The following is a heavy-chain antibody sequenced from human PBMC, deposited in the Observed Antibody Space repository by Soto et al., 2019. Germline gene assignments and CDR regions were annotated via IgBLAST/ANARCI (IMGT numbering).Heavy chain of an antibody. Sequence: QVQLQESGPGLVKPSETMSLSCTVSGGSISSYYWSWFRQSPGKRMEWIGYVHHSWGSSYNPSLPSRVAISLAPSKSQFSLKVTSVTATDTAVYYCARQGLGPLHGLVDVWGQGTTVTVSS. CDR1: GGSISSYY. J-gene: IGHJ6*02. D-gene: IGHD1-26*01. CDR2: VHHSWGS. V-gene: IGHV4-59*08. CDR3: ARQGLGPLHGLVDV.